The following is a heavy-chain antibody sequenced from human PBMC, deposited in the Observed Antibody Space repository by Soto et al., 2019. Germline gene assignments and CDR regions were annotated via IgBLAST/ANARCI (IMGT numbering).Heavy chain of an antibody. J-gene: IGHJ5*02. D-gene: IGHD6-13*01. CDR1: GGSISSYY. Sequence: SETLSLTCTVSGGSISSYYWSWIRQPPGKGLEWIGYIYYSGSTNYNPSLKSRVTISVDTSKNQFSLKLSSVTAADTAVYYCARALGIADNWFDPWGQGTLVTVSS. CDR3: ARALGIADNWFDP. CDR2: IYYSGST. V-gene: IGHV4-59*01.